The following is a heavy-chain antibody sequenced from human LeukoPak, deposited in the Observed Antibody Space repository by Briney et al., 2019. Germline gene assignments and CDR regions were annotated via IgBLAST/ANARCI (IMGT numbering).Heavy chain of an antibody. CDR1: GYTFTTYG. D-gene: IGHD3-16*01. Sequence: GASVKVSCKASGYTFTTYGISWVRQAPGQGLEWMGYIITYNGNTNYAQKLQGRVTITADKSTSTAYMELSSLRSEDTAVYYCARVTFEGGYPPLFDYWGQGTLVTVSS. V-gene: IGHV1-18*01. CDR3: ARVTFEGGYPPLFDY. J-gene: IGHJ4*02. CDR2: IITYNGNT.